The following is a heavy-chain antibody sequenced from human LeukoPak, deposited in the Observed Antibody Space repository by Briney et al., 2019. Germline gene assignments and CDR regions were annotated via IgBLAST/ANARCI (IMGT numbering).Heavy chain of an antibody. V-gene: IGHV3-48*01. CDR2: ISSSSSTI. D-gene: IGHD6-13*01. J-gene: IGHJ4*02. Sequence: GGSLRLSCAASGFTFSSYSMNWVRQAPGKGLEWVSYISSSSSTIYYADSVKGRFTISRDNAKNSLYPQMNSLRAEDTAVYYCAKDPARIAAAGTGYDYWGQGTLVTVSS. CDR1: GFTFSSYS. CDR3: AKDPARIAAAGTGYDY.